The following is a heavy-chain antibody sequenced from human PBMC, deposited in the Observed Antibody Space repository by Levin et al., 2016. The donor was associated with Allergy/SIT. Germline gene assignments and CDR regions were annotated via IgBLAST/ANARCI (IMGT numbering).Heavy chain of an antibody. D-gene: IGHD2-15*01. CDR3: ARGWLLLDY. Sequence: PGKGLEWIGEINHSGSTNYNPSLKSRVTISVDTSKNQFSLKLSSVTAADTAVYYCARGWLLLDYWGQETLVTVSS. CDR2: INHSGST. V-gene: IGHV4-34*01. J-gene: IGHJ4*02.